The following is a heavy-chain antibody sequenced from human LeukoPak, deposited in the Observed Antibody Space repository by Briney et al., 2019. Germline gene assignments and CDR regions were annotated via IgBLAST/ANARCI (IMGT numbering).Heavy chain of an antibody. CDR1: GFTFSSYA. CDR2: VSDRGGST. CDR3: ARARPVALFDY. V-gene: IGHV3-23*01. Sequence: GGSLRLSCAASGFTFSSYAMSWVRQAPGKGLEWVSTVSDRGGSTYHADSVKGRFTISRDNSKNTLYLQMNSLRAEGTAVYYCARARPVALFDYWGQGTLVTVSS. D-gene: IGHD6-19*01. J-gene: IGHJ4*02.